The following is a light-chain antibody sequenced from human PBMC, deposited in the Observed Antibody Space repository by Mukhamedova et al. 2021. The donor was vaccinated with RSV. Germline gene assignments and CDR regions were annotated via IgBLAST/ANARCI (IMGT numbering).Light chain of an antibody. J-gene: IGKJ1*01. CDR3: LQHNRYPPT. CDR2: AAS. V-gene: IGKV1-17*03. Sequence: GKVPKRLIYAASSSQSGVPSRLSGSGPGTEYTLTISSLQPEAFATYYCLQHNRYPPTFGQGTKVDIK.